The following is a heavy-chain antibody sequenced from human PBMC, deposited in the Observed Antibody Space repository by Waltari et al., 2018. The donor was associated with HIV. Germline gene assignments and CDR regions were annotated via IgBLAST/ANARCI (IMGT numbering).Heavy chain of an antibody. J-gene: IGHJ4*02. CDR1: GFTFSTYW. CDR2: IKQDGSEV. CDR3: ARSSWHDY. Sequence: EVQLVESGGGLVRPGGSLRLSCAASGFTFSTYWMNWVRQAPGKGLEGVAKIKQDGSEVHNVDSVNGRFTIARDNAKNSLYLQMNSLRAEDTAVYYCARSSWHDYWGQGTLVTVSS. D-gene: IGHD6-13*01. V-gene: IGHV3-7*01.